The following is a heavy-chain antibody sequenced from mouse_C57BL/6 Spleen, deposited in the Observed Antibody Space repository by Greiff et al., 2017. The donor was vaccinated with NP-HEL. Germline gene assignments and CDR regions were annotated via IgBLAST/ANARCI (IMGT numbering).Heavy chain of an antibody. V-gene: IGHV1-85*01. CDR1: GYTFTSYD. CDR3: ARHDYDVYFDV. CDR2: IYPRDGST. J-gene: IGHJ1*03. D-gene: IGHD2-4*01. Sequence: QVQLKESGPELVKPGASVKLSCKASGYTFTSYDINWVKQRPGQGLEWIGWIYPRDGSTKYNEKFKGKATLTVDTSSSTAYMELHSLTSEDSAVYFCARHDYDVYFDVWGTGTTVTVSS.